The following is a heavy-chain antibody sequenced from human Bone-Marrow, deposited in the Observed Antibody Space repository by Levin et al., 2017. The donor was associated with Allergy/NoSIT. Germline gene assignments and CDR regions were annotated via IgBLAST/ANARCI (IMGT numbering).Heavy chain of an antibody. CDR3: ARQDGDESTTAFDI. CDR1: GYSFSKYP. V-gene: IGHV7-4-1*02. J-gene: IGHJ3*02. CDR2: INTKTGDP. D-gene: IGHD1-1*01. Sequence: ASVKVSCKASGYSFSKYPMNWVRQAPGQGLEWMGWINTKTGDPSYAQGFTGRFVFSLDTSVSTTSLQISSLRTEDTAVYYCARQDGDESTTAFDIWGQGTMVTVSS.